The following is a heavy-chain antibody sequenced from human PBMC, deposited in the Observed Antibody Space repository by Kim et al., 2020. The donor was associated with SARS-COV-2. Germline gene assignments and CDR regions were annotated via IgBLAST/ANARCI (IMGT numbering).Heavy chain of an antibody. J-gene: IGHJ4*02. CDR3: ARSRNRIATPGTSFDF. Sequence: SVKVSCKASGGTFSSYAINWVRQAPGEGLQWMGRISPILGVANYAQNFQGRVTITADKSTSTAYMELSGLTSEDTAVFYCARSRNRIATPGTSFDFWGQ. CDR1: GGTFSSYA. CDR2: ISPILGVA. V-gene: IGHV1-69*04. D-gene: IGHD6-13*01.